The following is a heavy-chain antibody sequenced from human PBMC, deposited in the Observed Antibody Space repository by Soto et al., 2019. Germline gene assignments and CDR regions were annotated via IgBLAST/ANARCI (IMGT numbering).Heavy chain of an antibody. CDR1: GGSISSYY. V-gene: IGHV4-59*01. J-gene: IGHJ4*02. CDR3: ARVSLAVGAGIDY. D-gene: IGHD6-19*01. Sequence: QAQLQESGPGLVKPSETLSLTCTVSGGSISSYYWSWIRQPPGKGLEWIGYIYYSGSTNYNPSLKSRVTISVDTSKNQFSLKLSSVTAADTAVYYCARVSLAVGAGIDYWGQGTLVTVSS. CDR2: IYYSGST.